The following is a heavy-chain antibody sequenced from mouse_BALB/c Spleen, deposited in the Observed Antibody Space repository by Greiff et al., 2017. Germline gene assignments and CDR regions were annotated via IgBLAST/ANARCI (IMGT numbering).Heavy chain of an antibody. CDR2: ISNLAYSI. J-gene: IGHJ3*01. CDR1: GFTFSDYG. Sequence: EVKLMESGGGLVQPGGSRKLSCAASGFTFSDYGMSWVRQAPGKGPEWVAFISNLAYSIYYADTVTGRFTISRENAKNTLYLEMLSLSSEDTAIYYCASDGPLFAYWGQGTLVTVSA. CDR3: ASDGPLFAY. V-gene: IGHV5-15*02.